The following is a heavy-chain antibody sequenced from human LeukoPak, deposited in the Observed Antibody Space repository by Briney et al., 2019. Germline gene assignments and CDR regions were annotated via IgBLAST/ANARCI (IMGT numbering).Heavy chain of an antibody. CDR1: GFTFSSYS. Sequence: GGSLRLSCAASGFTFSSYSMNWVRQAPGKGLEWVSSISSSSSYIYYADSVKGRFTISRDSAKNSLYLQMNSLRAEDTAVYYCARASSWYLAFDYWGQGTLVTVSS. D-gene: IGHD6-13*01. CDR3: ARASSWYLAFDY. V-gene: IGHV3-21*01. CDR2: ISSSSSYI. J-gene: IGHJ4*02.